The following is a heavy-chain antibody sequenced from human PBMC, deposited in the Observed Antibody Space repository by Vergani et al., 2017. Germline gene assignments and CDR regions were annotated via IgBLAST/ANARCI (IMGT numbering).Heavy chain of an antibody. V-gene: IGHV3-23*04. Sequence: EVLLVESGGGLVQPGGSLRLSCAASGFNFRTYAMNWVRQAPGKGLEWVSTINTNGDYTRYGDSVKGRFTISRDNSKSTLYLQMNSLRAEDTAIYYCAKGGWNYWFDSWGQGTLVIVS. CDR2: INTNGDYT. D-gene: IGHD1-1*01. CDR3: AKGGWNYWFDS. CDR1: GFNFRTYA. J-gene: IGHJ5*01.